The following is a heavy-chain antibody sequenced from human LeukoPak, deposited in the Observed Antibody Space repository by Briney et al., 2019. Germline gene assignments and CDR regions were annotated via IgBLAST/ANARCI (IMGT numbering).Heavy chain of an antibody. D-gene: IGHD2-21*02. CDR2: INHSGST. V-gene: IGHV4-34*01. J-gene: IGHJ4*02. CDR3: ARDSPPYCGGDCYYDY. CDR1: GGSFSGYY. Sequence: PSETLSLTCAVYGGSFSGYYWSWIRQPPGKGLEWIGEINHSGSTYYNPSLKSRVTISVDRSKNQFSLKLSSVTAADTAVYYCARDSPPYCGGDCYYDYWGQGTLVTVSS.